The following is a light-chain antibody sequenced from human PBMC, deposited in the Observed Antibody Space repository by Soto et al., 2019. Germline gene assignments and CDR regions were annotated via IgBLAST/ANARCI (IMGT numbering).Light chain of an antibody. Sequence: DIQLSHSPSSLSASVGDRVTITCRASQTISSRLAWYQQKPGKAPRLLIYKASTLTSGIPARFSGSGSGTEFTLTISSLQPDDFAAYYCQHYNSYSEAFGQGTKVDIK. V-gene: IGKV1-5*03. CDR2: KAS. J-gene: IGKJ1*01. CDR3: QHYNSYSEA. CDR1: QTISSR.